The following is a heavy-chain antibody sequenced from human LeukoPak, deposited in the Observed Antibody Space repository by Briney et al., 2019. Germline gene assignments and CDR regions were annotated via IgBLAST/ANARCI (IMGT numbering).Heavy chain of an antibody. CDR3: ARARYGSGSYHLDY. CDR2: IWYDGSNK. J-gene: IGHJ4*02. CDR1: GFTFSSYG. Sequence: GGSLRLSCAASGFTFSSYGMHWDRQAPGKGLEWVAVIWYDGSNKYYADSVKGRFTISRDNSKNTLYLQMNSLRAEDTAVYYCARARYGSGSYHLDYWGQGTLVTVS. D-gene: IGHD3-10*01. V-gene: IGHV3-33*01.